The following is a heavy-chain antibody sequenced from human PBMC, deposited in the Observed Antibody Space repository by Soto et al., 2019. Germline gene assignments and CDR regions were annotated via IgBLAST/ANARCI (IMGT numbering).Heavy chain of an antibody. J-gene: IGHJ4*02. CDR2: ISYDGSET. V-gene: IGHV3-30*04. CDR1: GFTFSRYP. CDR3: VRGEREGYNKGLY. D-gene: IGHD1-1*01. Sequence: VQLVESGGGVVQPGRSLRLSCAASGFTFSRYPMHWARQAPGKGLEWVAVISYDGSETYYADSVKGRHTISRDDSNSALYLQMNGLTPADTVVYYCVRGEREGYNKGLYWGQGTLVIVSS.